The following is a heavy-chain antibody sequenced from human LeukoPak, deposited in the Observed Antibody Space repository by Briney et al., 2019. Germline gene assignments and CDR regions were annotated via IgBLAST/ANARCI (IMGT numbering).Heavy chain of an antibody. CDR2: INGDGTST. Sequence: GGSLRLSCAASGFIFSSCWMHWVRQKPGEGPLWLSRINGDGTSTAYAHSVQGRFIISRDNAKNTLYLQMNSLRVDDTAVYYCTRQWYTPSDYWGLGTVVTVSS. D-gene: IGHD6-19*01. J-gene: IGHJ4*02. CDR1: GFIFSSCW. CDR3: TRQWYTPSDY. V-gene: IGHV3-74*03.